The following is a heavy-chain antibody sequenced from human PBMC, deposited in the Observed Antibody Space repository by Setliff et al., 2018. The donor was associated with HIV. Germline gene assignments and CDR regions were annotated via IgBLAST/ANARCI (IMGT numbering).Heavy chain of an antibody. J-gene: IGHJ4*02. D-gene: IGHD3-10*02. Sequence: SETLSLTCTVSGGSISRSSYYWGWIRQSPGKGLEWIGSIYYSGTTYYNPSFRSRVTVSLGTSKNQFSLKLSSVTAADTAVYYCVTSTAHVLLGFDHWSQGTLVTVSS. V-gene: IGHV4-39*01. CDR3: VTSTAHVLLGFDH. CDR2: IYYSGTT. CDR1: GGSISRSSYY.